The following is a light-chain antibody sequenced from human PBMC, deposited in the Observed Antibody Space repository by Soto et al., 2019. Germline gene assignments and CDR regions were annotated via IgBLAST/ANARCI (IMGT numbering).Light chain of an antibody. CDR2: WAS. CDR1: QSVLYDSNNKNY. J-gene: IGKJ1*01. V-gene: IGKV4-1*01. CDR3: QQYNSTPPT. Sequence: DIVLTQSPDSLAVSLGERATINCKSSQSVLYDSNNKNYLAWYRQKPGQPPKLLIYWASTRQSGVPDRFSGSGSGTDFTLTISSLQAEDVAISYCQQYNSTPPTFGQGTKVEIK.